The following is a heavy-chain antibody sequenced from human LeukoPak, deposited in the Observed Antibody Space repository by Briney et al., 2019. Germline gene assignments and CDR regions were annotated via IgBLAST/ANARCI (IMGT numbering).Heavy chain of an antibody. D-gene: IGHD6-13*01. CDR2: ITGSGGNT. V-gene: IGHV3-23*01. Sequence: GSLRLSCAASGFIVSSYSVSWVRQAPGKGLEWVSVITGSGGNTYYADSVKGRFTISKDNSKNTVYLQMSSLRVDDTAVYYCAKAASSSWPSYYYGMDVWGQGTTVTVSS. CDR3: AKAASSSWPSYYYGMDV. J-gene: IGHJ6*02. CDR1: GFIVSSYS.